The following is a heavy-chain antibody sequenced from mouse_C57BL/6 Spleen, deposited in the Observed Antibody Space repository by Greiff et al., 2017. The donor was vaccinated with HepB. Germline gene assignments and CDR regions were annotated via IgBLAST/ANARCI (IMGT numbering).Heavy chain of an antibody. V-gene: IGHV5-4*01. CDR2: ISDGGSYT. CDR1: GFTFSSYA. Sequence: EVQLVESGGGLVKPGGSLKLSCAASGFTFSSYAMSWVRQTPEKRLEWVATISDGGSYTYYPDNVKGRFTISRDNAKNNLYLQMSHLKSEDTAMYYCARPYYGSSPWYFDVWGTGTTVTVSS. J-gene: IGHJ1*03. D-gene: IGHD1-1*01. CDR3: ARPYYGSSPWYFDV.